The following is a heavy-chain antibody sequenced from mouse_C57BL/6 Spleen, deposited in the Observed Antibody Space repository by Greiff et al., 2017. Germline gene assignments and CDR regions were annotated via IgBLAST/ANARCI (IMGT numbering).Heavy chain of an antibody. CDR3: ARDPEREDYYGSSDYAMDY. CDR2: IHPNSGST. V-gene: IGHV1-64*01. Sequence: QVQLQQPGAELVKPGASVKLSCKASGYTFTSYWMHWVKQRPGQGLEWIGMIHPNSGSTNYNEKFKSKATLTVDKSSSTAYMQLSSLTSEDSAVYYCARDPEREDYYGSSDYAMDYWGQGTSVTVSS. J-gene: IGHJ4*01. CDR1: GYTFTSYW. D-gene: IGHD1-1*01.